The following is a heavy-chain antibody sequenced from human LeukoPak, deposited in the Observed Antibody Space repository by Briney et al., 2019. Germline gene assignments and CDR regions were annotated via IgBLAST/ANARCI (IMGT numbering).Heavy chain of an antibody. Sequence: GGSLRLSCAASGFTFSSYSMNWVRQAPGKGLEWVSSISSSSSYIYYADSVKGRFTTSRDNAKNSLYLQMNSLRAEDTAVYYCARDPPSYYDSGAFDYWGQGTLVTVSS. D-gene: IGHD3-22*01. CDR3: ARDPPSYYDSGAFDY. V-gene: IGHV3-21*01. CDR2: ISSSSSYI. J-gene: IGHJ4*02. CDR1: GFTFSSYS.